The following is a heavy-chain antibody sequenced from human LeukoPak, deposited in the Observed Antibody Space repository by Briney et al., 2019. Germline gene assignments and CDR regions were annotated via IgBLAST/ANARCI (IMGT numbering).Heavy chain of an antibody. D-gene: IGHD6-19*01. J-gene: IGHJ4*02. CDR3: ARVRYSSGWYDFDY. Sequence: NPGGSLRLSCAAAGFTLSDYYMSWIRQSPGQGLVWVSCISSSGTNTNYADSVKGRFTISRDNAKNSVHLQMNSLRAEDTAVYYCARVRYSSGWYDFDYWGQGTLVTVSS. CDR2: ISSSGTNT. V-gene: IGHV3-11*04. CDR1: GFTLSDYY.